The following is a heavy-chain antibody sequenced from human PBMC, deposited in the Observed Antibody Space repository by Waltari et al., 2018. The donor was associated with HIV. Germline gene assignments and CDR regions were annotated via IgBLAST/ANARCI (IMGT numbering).Heavy chain of an antibody. Sequence: QVLLVQSGAEVKKPGCSVKVYCKASRDTFSTYPIRWVRQAPGQGLEWIGTIIPVFETITYAQKFEDRVTITADESTVTAYMELSSLRSEDSAIYYCARDSQLWSFFDMWGQGSRVTVSS. CDR3: ARDSQLWSFFDM. CDR1: RDTFSTYP. J-gene: IGHJ4*02. CDR2: IIPVFETI. D-gene: IGHD5-18*01. V-gene: IGHV1-69*15.